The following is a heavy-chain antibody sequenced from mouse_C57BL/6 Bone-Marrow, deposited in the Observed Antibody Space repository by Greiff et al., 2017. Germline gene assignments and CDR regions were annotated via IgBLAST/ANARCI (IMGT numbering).Heavy chain of an antibody. CDR1: GFNIKDDY. V-gene: IGHV14-4*01. J-gene: IGHJ2*01. CDR3: TSTVVADY. D-gene: IGHD1-1*01. Sequence: VQLKESGAELVRPGASVKLSCTASGFNIKDDYMHWVKQRPEQGLEWIGWIDPENGDTEYASKFQGKATITADTSSNTAYLQLSSLTSEDTAVYYCTSTVVADYWGQGTTLTVSS. CDR2: IDPENGDT.